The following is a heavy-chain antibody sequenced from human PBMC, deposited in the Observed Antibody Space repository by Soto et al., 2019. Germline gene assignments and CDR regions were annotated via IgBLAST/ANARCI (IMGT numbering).Heavy chain of an antibody. CDR2: ISNTGGDT. CDR1: GFTFNNYA. J-gene: IGHJ4*02. V-gene: IGHV3-23*01. D-gene: IGHD3-10*01. CDR3: AKDRLAGDFDY. Sequence: EVQLLDSGGGLVQPGGSLGLSCAASGFTFNNYAMNWVRQAPGMGLEWVATISNTGGDTYYADSVKGRFTISRDNSMNTLYLQMSSLRVEDTAVYYCAKDRLAGDFDYCCQGA.